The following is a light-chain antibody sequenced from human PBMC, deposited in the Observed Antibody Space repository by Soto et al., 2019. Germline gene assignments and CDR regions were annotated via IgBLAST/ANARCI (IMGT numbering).Light chain of an antibody. CDR2: DAS. V-gene: IGKV3-20*01. CDR3: QQFSSYTLT. CDR1: QTVRNNY. J-gene: IGKJ4*01. Sequence: EFVLTQSPVTLSLSPGERATLSCRASQTVRNNYLAWYQQKPGQSPRLMIYDASSRATGIPDRFSGGGSGTDFTLTISRLEHEDFAVYYCQQFSSYTLTFGGGTKVDIK.